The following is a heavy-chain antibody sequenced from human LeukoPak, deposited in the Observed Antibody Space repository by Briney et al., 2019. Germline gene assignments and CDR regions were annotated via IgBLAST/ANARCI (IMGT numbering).Heavy chain of an antibody. Sequence: GRSLRLSCAASGFTFSSYAMHWVRQAPGKGLEWVAVISYDGSNKYYADSVKGRFTISRDNSKNTLYLQMNSLRAEDTAVYYCAIWFGELHRGYYYYMDVWGKGTTVTVSS. CDR2: ISYDGSNK. V-gene: IGHV3-30*04. CDR3: AIWFGELHRGYYYYMDV. J-gene: IGHJ6*03. D-gene: IGHD3-10*01. CDR1: GFTFSSYA.